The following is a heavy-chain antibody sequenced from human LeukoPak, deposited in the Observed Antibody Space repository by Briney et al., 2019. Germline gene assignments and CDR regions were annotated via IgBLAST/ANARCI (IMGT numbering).Heavy chain of an antibody. CDR1: GGSISRGSYY. V-gene: IGHV4-39*02. J-gene: IGHJ5*02. CDR3: AKVGGLAVAGTDNWMDP. Sequence: PSETLSLTCSVTGGSISRGSYYWGWIRRPPGEGLEWIGNIHYSGKTYYNPSLKSRVTIPIDTSKNQFSLKLSSVTAADTAVYSCAKVGGLAVAGTDNWMDPWGQGTLVTVSS. D-gene: IGHD6-19*01. CDR2: IHYSGKT.